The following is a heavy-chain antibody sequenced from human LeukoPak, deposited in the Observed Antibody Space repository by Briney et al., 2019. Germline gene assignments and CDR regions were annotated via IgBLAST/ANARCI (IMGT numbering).Heavy chain of an antibody. Sequence: GGCLRLSCAASGFTFSSYAMSWVRQAPGKGLEWVSAISGSGGSTYYADSVKGRFTISRDNSKNTLYLQMNRQRAEDTAVYYCAKDQYQPVDYWGQGTLVTVSS. V-gene: IGHV3-23*01. D-gene: IGHD2-2*01. CDR1: GFTFSSYA. CDR2: ISGSGGST. CDR3: AKDQYQPVDY. J-gene: IGHJ4*02.